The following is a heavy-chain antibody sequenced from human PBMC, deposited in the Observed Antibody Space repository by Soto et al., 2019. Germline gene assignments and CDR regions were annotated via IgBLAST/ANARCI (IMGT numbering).Heavy chain of an antibody. V-gene: IGHV3-21*06. CDR3: ARESEDLTSNFDY. CDR2: ISSTTNYI. Sequence: GSLRLSCAASGFTFTRYSMNWVRQAPGKGLEWVSSISSTTNYIYYGDSMKGRFTISRDNAKNSLYLEMNSLRAEDTAVYYCARESEDLTSNFDYWGQGTLVTAPQ. CDR1: GFTFTRYS. J-gene: IGHJ4*02.